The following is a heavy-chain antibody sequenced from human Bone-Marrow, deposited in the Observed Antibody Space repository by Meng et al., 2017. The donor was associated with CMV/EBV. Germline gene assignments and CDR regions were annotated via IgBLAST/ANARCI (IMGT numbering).Heavy chain of an antibody. CDR1: GYTFTGYY. J-gene: IGHJ6*02. V-gene: IGHV1-2*02. CDR3: ARDWWWQQLGYGMDV. CDR2: INPNSGGT. D-gene: IGHD6-13*01. Sequence: ASVKVSCKASGYTFTGYYMHWVRQAPGQGLEWMGWINPNSGGTNYAQKFQGRVTMTRDTSISTAYMELSRLRSDDTAVYYCARDWWWQQLGYGMDVWGQGNTVPVSS.